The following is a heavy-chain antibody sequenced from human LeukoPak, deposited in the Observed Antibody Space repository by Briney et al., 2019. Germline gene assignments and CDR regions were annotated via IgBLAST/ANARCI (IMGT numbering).Heavy chain of an antibody. J-gene: IGHJ5*02. D-gene: IGHD3-22*01. Sequence: ASVKVSCTTSGFTFNTYGIAWVRQAPGQGLEWMGWISAYNGNTNYAQNLQDRVTMTTDTSTTTAYMELRGLRSDDTAVYYCAREGSLHHSGDYYLSWFDPWGQGTLVTVSS. CDR3: AREGSLHHSGDYYLSWFDP. CDR2: ISAYNGNT. V-gene: IGHV1-18*01. CDR1: GFTFNTYG.